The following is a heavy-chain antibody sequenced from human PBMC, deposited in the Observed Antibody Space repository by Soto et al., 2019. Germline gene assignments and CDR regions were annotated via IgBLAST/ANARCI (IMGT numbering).Heavy chain of an antibody. Sequence: GSLRLSCAASGFSFSTYGMHWVRQAPGKGLEWVALISDEGYNRYYADSVKGRFTISRDVSNNRLYLQMNSLRAEDTAVYYCAKEARNFYYYFDYWGRGTLVTVSS. D-gene: IGHD3-9*01. CDR3: AKEARNFYYYFDY. CDR2: ISDEGYNR. V-gene: IGHV3-30*18. CDR1: GFSFSTYG. J-gene: IGHJ4*02.